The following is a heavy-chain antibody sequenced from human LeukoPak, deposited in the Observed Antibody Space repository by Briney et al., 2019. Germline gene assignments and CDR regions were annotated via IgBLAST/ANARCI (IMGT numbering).Heavy chain of an antibody. CDR3: AREGVVGAYGHFDY. V-gene: IGHV4-34*01. CDR2: INHSGST. CDR1: GGSFSGYY. J-gene: IGHJ4*02. D-gene: IGHD2-15*01. Sequence: PSETLSLTCAVYGGSFSGYYWSWIRQPPGKGLEWIGEINHSGSTNYNPSLKSRVTISVDTSKNQFSLKLSSVTATDTAVYYCAREGVVGAYGHFDYWGQGTLVTVSS.